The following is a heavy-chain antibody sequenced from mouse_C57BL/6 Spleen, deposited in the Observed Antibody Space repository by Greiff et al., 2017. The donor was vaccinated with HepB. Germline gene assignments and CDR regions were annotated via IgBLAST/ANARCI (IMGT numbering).Heavy chain of an antibody. CDR2: ISSGSSTI. CDR3: ANYGSSYFYAMDY. CDR1: GFTFSDYG. D-gene: IGHD1-1*01. J-gene: IGHJ4*01. V-gene: IGHV5-17*01. Sequence: EVQRVESGGGLVKPGGSLKLSCAASGFTFSDYGMHWVRQAPEKGLEWVAYISSGSSTIDYADTVKGRFTISRDNAKNTLFLQMTSLRSDDTAMYYCANYGSSYFYAMDYWGQGTSVTVSS.